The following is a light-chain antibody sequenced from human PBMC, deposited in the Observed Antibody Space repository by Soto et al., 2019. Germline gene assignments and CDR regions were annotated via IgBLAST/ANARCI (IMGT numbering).Light chain of an antibody. CDR3: QQRRNWPLT. V-gene: IGKV3-11*01. Sequence: EIVLTQSPATLSLSPGERATLSCRASQSVSSYLAWYQQKPGQAPRLLIYDASNRATGIPARFSGSGSGTDFTLTISRLEPEDFAVYYCQQRRNWPLTFGGGTKV. J-gene: IGKJ4*01. CDR2: DAS. CDR1: QSVSSY.